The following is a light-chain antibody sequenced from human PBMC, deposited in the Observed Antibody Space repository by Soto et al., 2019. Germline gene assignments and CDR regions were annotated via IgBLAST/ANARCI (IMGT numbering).Light chain of an antibody. Sequence: EIVLTQSPGTLSLSPGERATLSCRASQSVTSSYLAWYQQKPGQAPRLLIYGASSRATGIPHRFSGSRSGTDFTLTISRLEPEDFSVYYCQQYGNSPLTFGGGTKVEIK. CDR3: QQYGNSPLT. CDR1: QSVTSSY. J-gene: IGKJ4*01. V-gene: IGKV3-20*01. CDR2: GAS.